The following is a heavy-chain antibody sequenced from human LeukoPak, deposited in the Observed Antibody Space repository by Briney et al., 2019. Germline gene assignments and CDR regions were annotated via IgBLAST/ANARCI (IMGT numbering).Heavy chain of an antibody. V-gene: IGHV4-38-2*01. CDR3: ARREIAAHAFDI. CDR1: GYTFSTYA. J-gene: IGHJ3*02. D-gene: IGHD6-13*01. Sequence: PGRSLRLSCAASGYTFSTYAMHWVRQAPGKGLEWIGSIYHSGSTYYNPSLKSRVTISVDTSKNQFSLKLSSVTAADTAIYYCARREIAAHAFDIWGQGTMVTVSS. CDR2: IYHSGST.